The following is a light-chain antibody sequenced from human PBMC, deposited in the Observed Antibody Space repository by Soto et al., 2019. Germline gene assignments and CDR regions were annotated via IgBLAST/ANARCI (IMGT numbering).Light chain of an antibody. V-gene: IGLV1-40*01. Sequence: QSVLTQPPSVSGAPGQRVTMSCTGSSSNIGAGYDVHWYKQLPGTAPKLLIYGNSNRPSGVPDRFSGSKSGTSASLAITGLQAEDEADYYCQSYDSSLSVVFGGGTKLTVL. CDR3: QSYDSSLSVV. J-gene: IGLJ2*01. CDR2: GNS. CDR1: SSNIGAGYD.